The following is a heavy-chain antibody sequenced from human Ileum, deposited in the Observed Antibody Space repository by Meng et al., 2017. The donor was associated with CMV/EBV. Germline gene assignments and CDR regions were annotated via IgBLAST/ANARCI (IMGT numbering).Heavy chain of an antibody. CDR1: GFTFDDYD. CDR2: INCNSATI. CDR3: AKEKGYRDGSPIDY. V-gene: IGHV3-9*01. Sequence: GGSLRLSCAASGFTFDDYDMHWGRQAPGKGLEWVSSINCNSATIRYADSVKGRFIVSRDNAKNTLYLQMNSLRVEDTAFYYWAKEKGYRDGSPIDYWGQGTLVTVSS. J-gene: IGHJ4*02. D-gene: IGHD5-18*01.